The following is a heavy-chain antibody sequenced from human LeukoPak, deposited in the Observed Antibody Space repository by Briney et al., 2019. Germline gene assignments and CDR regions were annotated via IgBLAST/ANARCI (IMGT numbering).Heavy chain of an antibody. Sequence: PGGSLRLSCAASGFTFSSYSMNWVRQAPGKGLEWVSSISSSSSYIYYADSVKGRFTISRDNSKNTLFLQMNSLRAEDTAVYYCARSWWSDGFDIWGQGTMVTVSS. CDR2: ISSSSSYI. CDR3: ARSWWSDGFDI. CDR1: GFTFSSYS. D-gene: IGHD2-15*01. J-gene: IGHJ3*02. V-gene: IGHV3-21*01.